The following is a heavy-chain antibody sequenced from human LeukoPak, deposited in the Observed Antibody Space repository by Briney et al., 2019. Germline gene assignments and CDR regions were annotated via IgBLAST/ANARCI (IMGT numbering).Heavy chain of an antibody. CDR3: AHSSLGAFDI. J-gene: IGHJ3*02. V-gene: IGHV2-5*02. Sequence: SGPTLVKPTQTLTLTCTFSGFSLSTSEVGVGVGWIRQPPGKALEWLALIYWDDDKRYSPSLRSRLTITKDTSKNQVVLTMTSMDPVDTATYYCAHSSLGAFDIWGQGTMVTVSS. CDR2: IYWDDDK. CDR1: GFSLSTSEVGVG. D-gene: IGHD7-27*01.